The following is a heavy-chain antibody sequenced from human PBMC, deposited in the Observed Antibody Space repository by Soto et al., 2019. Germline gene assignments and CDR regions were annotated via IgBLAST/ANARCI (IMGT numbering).Heavy chain of an antibody. CDR2: IYYSGST. D-gene: IGHD6-19*01. CDR1: GGSISSSSYY. Sequence: QLQLQESGPGLVKPSETLSLTCTVSGGSISSSSYYWSWIRQPPGKGLEWIGYIYYSGSTNYNPSLKSRVTISVDTSKNQFSLKLSSVTAADTAVYYCATSEGIAVADFDYWGQGTLVTVSS. CDR3: ATSEGIAVADFDY. V-gene: IGHV4-61*01. J-gene: IGHJ4*02.